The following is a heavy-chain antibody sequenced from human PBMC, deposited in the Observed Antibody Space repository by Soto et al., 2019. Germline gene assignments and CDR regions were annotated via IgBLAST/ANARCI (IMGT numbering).Heavy chain of an antibody. J-gene: IGHJ4*02. V-gene: IGHV3-30-3*01. CDR3: ARDLGDY. CDR1: GFTFSSYA. D-gene: IGHD3-16*01. CDR2: ISYDGSNK. Sequence: GGSLRLSCAASGFTFSSYAMHWVRQAPGKGLEWVAVISYDGSNKYYADSVKGRFTISRDNSKNTLYLQMNSLRAEDTAVYYCARDLGDYWGQGTLVTVS.